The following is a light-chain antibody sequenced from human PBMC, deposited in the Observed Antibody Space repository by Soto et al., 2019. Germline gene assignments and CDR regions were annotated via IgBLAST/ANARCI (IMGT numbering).Light chain of an antibody. Sequence: DIQMTQSPSTLSASVGDRVTITCRASQSISSWLAWYQQKPGKAPKLLIYKASSLESGVPPRFSGSGSGTAFTLTISSLQPDDFATYYCQQYKSYWTFGQGTKVEI. V-gene: IGKV1-5*03. CDR2: KAS. CDR1: QSISSW. CDR3: QQYKSYWT. J-gene: IGKJ1*01.